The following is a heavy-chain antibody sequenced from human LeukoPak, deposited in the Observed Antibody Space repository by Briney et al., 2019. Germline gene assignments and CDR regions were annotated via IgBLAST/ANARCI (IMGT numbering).Heavy chain of an antibody. CDR3: ARASSARNGFDY. J-gene: IGHJ4*02. D-gene: IGHD1-14*01. CDR1: GGSISSGGYY. V-gene: IGHV4-31*03. Sequence: SETLSLTCTVSGGSISSGGYYWNWIRQHPEKGLEWIGSIYYSGSTYYNPSLKSRVNVSVGTSENQFPLKLSSVAAADTAVYYCARASSARNGFDYWGQGTLVTVSS. CDR2: IYYSGST.